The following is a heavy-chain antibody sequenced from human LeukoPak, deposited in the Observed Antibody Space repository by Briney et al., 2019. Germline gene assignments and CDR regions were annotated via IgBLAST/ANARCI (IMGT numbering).Heavy chain of an antibody. Sequence: SETLSLTCTVSGGPISSYYWSWIRQPPGKGLEWIGYIYYSGSTNYNPSLKSRVTISVDTSKNQFSLKLSSVTAADTAVYYCARRVGYCRGGSCYYWFDPWGQGTLVTVSS. CDR1: GGPISSYY. CDR3: ARRVGYCRGGSCYYWFDP. J-gene: IGHJ5*02. V-gene: IGHV4-59*08. D-gene: IGHD2-15*01. CDR2: IYYSGST.